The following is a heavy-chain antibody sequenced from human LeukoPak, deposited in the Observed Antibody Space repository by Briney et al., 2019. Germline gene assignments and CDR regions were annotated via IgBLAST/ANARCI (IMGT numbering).Heavy chain of an antibody. V-gene: IGHV3-30-3*01. J-gene: IGHJ4*02. CDR2: ISYDGSNK. CDR3: ARDDPNYYDSSGADY. D-gene: IGHD3-22*01. CDR1: GFTFSSYW. Sequence: GGSLRLSCAASGFTFSSYWMYWVRQAPGKGLEWVAVISYDGSNKYYADSVKGRFTISRDNSKNTLYLQMNSLRAEDTAVYYCARDDPNYYDSSGADYWGQGTLVTVSS.